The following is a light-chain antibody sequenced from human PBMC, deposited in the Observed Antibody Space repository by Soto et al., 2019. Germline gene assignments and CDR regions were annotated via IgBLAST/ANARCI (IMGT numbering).Light chain of an antibody. Sequence: DIQLTQSPSFLSASVGDRVTIACRASQGINSHLAWYQQKPGKAPKVVIYATSTLQSGVPSRFSGSGSGTDFTLTISSLQPEDFAVYYCQQPNSYPITFGQGTRLEIK. CDR3: QQPNSYPIT. J-gene: IGKJ5*01. V-gene: IGKV1-9*01. CDR1: QGINSH. CDR2: ATS.